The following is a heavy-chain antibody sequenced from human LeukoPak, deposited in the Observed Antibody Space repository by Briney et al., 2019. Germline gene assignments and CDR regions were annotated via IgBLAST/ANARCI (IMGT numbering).Heavy chain of an antibody. CDR1: GVTFRNYA. D-gene: IGHD3-22*01. Sequence: GGSRRLSCAASGVTFRNYAIHWVRHAPGKGLEWVAVISYDGSNNYYADSVKGRFAISRDNSKNTLFLQMNNLRAEDTAVYYCARVAYYYDNSGKAFYFDYWGQGTPVTVSS. V-gene: IGHV3-30*09. CDR3: ARVAYYYDNSGKAFYFDY. J-gene: IGHJ4*02. CDR2: ISYDGSNN.